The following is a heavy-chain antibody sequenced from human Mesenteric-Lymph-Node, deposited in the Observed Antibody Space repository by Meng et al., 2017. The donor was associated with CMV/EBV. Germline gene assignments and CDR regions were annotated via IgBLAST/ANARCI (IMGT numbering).Heavy chain of an antibody. Sequence: ASVKVSCKASGYTFTTYGITWVRQAPGQGLEWMGWISPNNGDTHYAQRLQGRLTLTTDTSMTTAYMELRSLTSDDTAVYYFARKSTGGPVDYWGQGTQVTVSS. CDR1: GYTFTTYG. CDR3: ARKSTGGPVDY. J-gene: IGHJ4*02. D-gene: IGHD4-17*01. CDR2: ISPNNGDT. V-gene: IGHV1-18*01.